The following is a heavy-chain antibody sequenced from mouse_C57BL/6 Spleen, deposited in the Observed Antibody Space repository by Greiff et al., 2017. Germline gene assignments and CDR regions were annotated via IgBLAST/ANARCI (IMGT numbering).Heavy chain of an antibody. Sequence: QVQLQQSGPELVKPGASVKISCKASGYAFSSSWMNWVKQRPGKGLEWIGRIYPGDGDTNYNGKLKGKATLTADKSSSTAYMQLSSLTSEDSAVYFCARANYDGSSILSYAMDYWGQGTSVTVSS. D-gene: IGHD1-1*01. J-gene: IGHJ4*01. CDR1: GYAFSSSW. CDR2: IYPGDGDT. V-gene: IGHV1-82*01. CDR3: ARANYDGSSILSYAMDY.